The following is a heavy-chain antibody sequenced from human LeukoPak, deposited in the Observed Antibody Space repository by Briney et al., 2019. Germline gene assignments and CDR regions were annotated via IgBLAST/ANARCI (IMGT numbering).Heavy chain of an antibody. CDR3: ARDSYMITFGGVTAPMDV. CDR2: IYTSGST. V-gene: IGHV4-4*07. CDR1: GGSFSSYY. D-gene: IGHD3-16*01. J-gene: IGHJ6*03. Sequence: SETLSLTCAVYGGSFSSYYWSWIRQPAGKGLEWIGRIYTSGSTNYNPSLKSRVTMSVDTSKNQFSLKLSSVTAADTAVYYCARDSYMITFGGVTAPMDVWGKGTTVTISS.